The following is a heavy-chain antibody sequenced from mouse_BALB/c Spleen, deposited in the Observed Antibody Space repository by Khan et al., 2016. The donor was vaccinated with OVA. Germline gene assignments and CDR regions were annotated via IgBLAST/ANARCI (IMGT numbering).Heavy chain of an antibody. D-gene: IGHD1-1*01. CDR1: GYSFTGYF. J-gene: IGHJ2*01. V-gene: IGHV1-20*02. CDR3: TRIYRSEVDD. Sequence: EVQLQQSGPELVRPGASVKISCKASGYSFTGYFMNWVMQSHGKSLEWIGRINPHIGETFYNQRFKDKATLTVDESSSTAHMELRSLAYEDSAVYYCTRIYRSEVDDWGQGTTLTVSS. CDR2: INPHIGET.